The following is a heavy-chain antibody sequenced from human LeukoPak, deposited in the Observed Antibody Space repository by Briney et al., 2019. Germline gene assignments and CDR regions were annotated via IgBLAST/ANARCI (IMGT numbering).Heavy chain of an antibody. Sequence: SGPTLVNPTQTLTLTCTFSGFSLSTSGMCVSWIRQPPGKALEWLARIDWDDDKYYSTSLKTRLTISKDTAKNQVVLTMTNMDPVDTATYYCARTFNYYDSSGYYYYFDYWGQGTLVTVSS. CDR2: IDWDDDK. J-gene: IGHJ4*02. CDR1: GFSLSTSGMC. D-gene: IGHD3-22*01. CDR3: ARTFNYYDSSGYYYYFDY. V-gene: IGHV2-70*11.